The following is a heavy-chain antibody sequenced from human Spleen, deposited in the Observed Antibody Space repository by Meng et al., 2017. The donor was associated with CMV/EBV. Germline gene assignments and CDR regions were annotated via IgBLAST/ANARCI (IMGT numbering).Heavy chain of an antibody. CDR2: IIPILGIA. CDR1: GDTFNRYS. Sequence: SVKVSCKASGDTFNRYSITWVRQAPGQGLEWMGRIIPILGIADYPQKFQGRVKITADKGTSTAYMELSSLRSEDTAVYYCARVKRAGSLHSPGPFDNWGQGTLVTVS. D-gene: IGHD5-24*01. J-gene: IGHJ4*02. CDR3: ARVKRAGSLHSPGPFDN. V-gene: IGHV1-69*02.